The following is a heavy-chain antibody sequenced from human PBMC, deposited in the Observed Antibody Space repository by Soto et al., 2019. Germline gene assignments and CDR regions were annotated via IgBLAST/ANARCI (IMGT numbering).Heavy chain of an antibody. J-gene: IGHJ4*02. CDR2: IYHSGGT. CDR1: AGSISSDGFY. Sequence: PSETLSLTCSVSAGSISSDGFYWNWIRQPPGKGLEWIGYIYHSGGTYSSPSLRSRVTISVDTSKNQFTLKLSSVTAVDTAVYYCARDRGGYGVFDYWGQGXLVTVYS. CDR3: ARDRGGYGVFDY. V-gene: IGHV4-31*03. D-gene: IGHD5-12*01.